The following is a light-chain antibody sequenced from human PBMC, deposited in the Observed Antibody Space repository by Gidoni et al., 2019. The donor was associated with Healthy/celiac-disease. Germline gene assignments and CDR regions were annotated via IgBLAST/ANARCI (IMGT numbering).Light chain of an antibody. V-gene: IGKV3-11*01. Sequence: EIVLTQSPATLSLSPGERATLSCRASQSVSSYLAWYQQKPGQAPRPLIYDASKRATGIPARVSGSGSGTDFTLTIRSLEPEDFAGYYCQQRSNWPLTFGGGTKVEIK. CDR2: DAS. CDR3: QQRSNWPLT. CDR1: QSVSSY. J-gene: IGKJ4*01.